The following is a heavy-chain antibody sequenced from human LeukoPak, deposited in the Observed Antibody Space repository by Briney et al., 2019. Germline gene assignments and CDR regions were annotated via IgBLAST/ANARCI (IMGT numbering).Heavy chain of an antibody. J-gene: IGHJ4*02. CDR2: INPSSGST. V-gene: IGHV1-46*01. Sequence: GASVKVSCKASGYTFTSYYMHWVRQAPGQGLEWMGIINPSSGSTSYSQKFRGRVSMTRDTSTTTVYMEVSSLRSEDTAVYYCAKEARRGSGYTNFDYWGQGTLATVSS. CDR3: AKEARRGSGYTNFDY. CDR1: GYTFTSYY. D-gene: IGHD2-2*02.